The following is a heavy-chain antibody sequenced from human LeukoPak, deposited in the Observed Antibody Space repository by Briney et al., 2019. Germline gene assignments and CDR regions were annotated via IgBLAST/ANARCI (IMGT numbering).Heavy chain of an antibody. J-gene: IGHJ6*02. CDR3: ATYSNIDYYYGIDV. V-gene: IGHV3-7*01. CDR2: IKQDGSEK. Sequence: GGSLRLSCAASGFTFSSYWMSWVRQAPGKGLEWVANIKQDGSEKYYVDSVKGRFTISRDNAKNSLYLQMNSLRAEDTAVYYCATYSNIDYYYGIDVWGQGTTVSVSS. D-gene: IGHD4-11*01. CDR1: GFTFSSYW.